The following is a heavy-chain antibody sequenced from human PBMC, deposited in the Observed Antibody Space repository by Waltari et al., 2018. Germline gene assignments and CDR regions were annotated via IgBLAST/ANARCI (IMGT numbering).Heavy chain of an antibody. Sequence: QVQLVQSGAEVKKPGASVKVSCKASGYTFTSYDINWVRQATGQGLEWMGWMNPNMCNTGDAQKFQGRVTITRNTSISTAYMELSSLRSEDTAVYYCARGVGGSGSYYPGGWFDPWGQGTLVTVSS. D-gene: IGHD3-10*01. J-gene: IGHJ5*02. CDR1: GYTFTSYD. V-gene: IGHV1-8*03. CDR2: MNPNMCNT. CDR3: ARGVGGSGSYYPGGWFDP.